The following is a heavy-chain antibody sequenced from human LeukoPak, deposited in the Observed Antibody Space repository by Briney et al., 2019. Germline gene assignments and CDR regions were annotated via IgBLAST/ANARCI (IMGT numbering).Heavy chain of an antibody. CDR3: VSYSSGWIHFDY. Sequence: SETLSLTCTVSGGSISSYYWSWIRQPAGKGLEWIGRIYTSGSTNYNPSLKSRVTMSVDTSKNQFSLKLSSVTAADTAVYYCVSYSSGWIHFDYWGQGTLVTVSS. CDR1: GGSISSYY. CDR2: IYTSGST. J-gene: IGHJ4*02. D-gene: IGHD6-19*01. V-gene: IGHV4-4*07.